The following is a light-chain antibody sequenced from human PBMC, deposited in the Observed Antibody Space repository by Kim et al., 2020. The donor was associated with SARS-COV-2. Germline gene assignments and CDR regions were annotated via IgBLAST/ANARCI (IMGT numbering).Light chain of an antibody. CDR2: DAS. Sequence: SPGGRAALSCWASQSVSRDFLAWYQQRPGLPPRLLIYDASIRATGTPDRFSGAGSGSYFTLTISRLEPEDFAVYYCHQYGSSPKTFGQGTKLEIK. J-gene: IGKJ2*01. CDR1: QSVSRDF. V-gene: IGKV3D-20*01. CDR3: HQYGSSPKT.